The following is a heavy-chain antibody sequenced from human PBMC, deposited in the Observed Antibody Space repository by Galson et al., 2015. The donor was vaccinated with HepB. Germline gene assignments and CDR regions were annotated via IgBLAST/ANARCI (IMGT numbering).Heavy chain of an antibody. D-gene: IGHD3-22*01. CDR2: INPSGGST. CDR3: ARAPPSDYDSSGYYPDFDY. V-gene: IGHV1-46*01. CDR1: GYTFTSYY. Sequence: SVKVSCKASGYTFTSYYMHWVRQAPGQGLEWMGIINPSGGSTSYAQKFQGRVTMTRDTSTSTVYMELSSLRSEDTAVYYCARAPPSDYDSSGYYPDFDYWGQGTLVTVSS. J-gene: IGHJ4*02.